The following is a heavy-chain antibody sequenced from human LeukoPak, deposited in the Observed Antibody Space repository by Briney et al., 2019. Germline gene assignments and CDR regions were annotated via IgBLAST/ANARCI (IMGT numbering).Heavy chain of an antibody. V-gene: IGHV1-2*02. CDR3: ARDEERFSSSGFFDY. CDR2: INPNSGGT. Sequence: ASVKVSCKASGYTFTGYYMHWVRQAPGQGLEWMGWINPNSGGTNYAQKFQGRVTMTRDTSISTAYMELSRLRSDDTAVYYCARDEERFSSSGFFDYWGQGTLVTVFS. J-gene: IGHJ4*02. CDR1: GYTFTGYY. D-gene: IGHD6-13*01.